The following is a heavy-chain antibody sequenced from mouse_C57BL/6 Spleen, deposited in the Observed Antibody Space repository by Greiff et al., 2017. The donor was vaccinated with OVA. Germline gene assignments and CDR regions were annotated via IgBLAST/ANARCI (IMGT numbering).Heavy chain of an antibody. CDR3: AKRAGTGGETYYCDY. J-gene: IGHJ2*01. D-gene: IGHD3-3*01. CDR1: GYTFTSYG. V-gene: IGHV1-81*01. CDR2: SYPRSGNT. Sequence: QVQLQQSGAELARPGASVKLSCKASGYTFTSYGISWVKQRTGQGLEWIGESYPRSGNTYYNEKFKGKATLTADKSSSTAYMELRSLTSEDSAVYFCAKRAGTGGETYYCDYWGQGTTLTVSS.